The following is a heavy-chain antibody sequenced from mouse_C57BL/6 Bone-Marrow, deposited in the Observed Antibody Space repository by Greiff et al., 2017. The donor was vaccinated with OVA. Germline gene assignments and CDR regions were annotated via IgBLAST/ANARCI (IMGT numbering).Heavy chain of an antibody. J-gene: IGHJ4*01. CDR1: GYAFSSSW. CDR2: IYPGDGDT. CDR3: ADGSSPHAMDY. V-gene: IGHV1-82*01. D-gene: IGHD1-1*01. Sequence: VKLMESGPELVKPGASVKISCKASGYAFSSSWMNWVKQRPGKGLEWIGRIYPGDGDTNYNGKFKGKATLTADKSSSTAYMQLSSLTSEDSAVYFCADGSSPHAMDYWGQGTSVTVSS.